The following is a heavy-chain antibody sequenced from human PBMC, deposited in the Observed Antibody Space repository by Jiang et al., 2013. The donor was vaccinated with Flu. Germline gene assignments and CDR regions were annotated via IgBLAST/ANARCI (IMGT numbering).Heavy chain of an antibody. CDR3: ARVLDSSSSEV. Sequence: PGLVKPSETLSLTCTVSGGSISSSSYYWGWIRQPPGKGLEWIGSIYYSGSTNYNPSLKSRVTISVDTSKNQFSLKLSSVTAADTAVYYCARVLDSSSSEVWGQGTLVTVSS. V-gene: IGHV4-39*07. D-gene: IGHD6-6*01. CDR1: GGSISSSSYY. CDR2: IYYSGST. J-gene: IGHJ4*02.